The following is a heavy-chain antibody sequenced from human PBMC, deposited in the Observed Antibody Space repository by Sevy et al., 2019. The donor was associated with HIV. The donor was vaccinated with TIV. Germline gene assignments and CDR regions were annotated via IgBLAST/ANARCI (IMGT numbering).Heavy chain of an antibody. J-gene: IGHJ6*02. CDR2: INPNSGGT. Sequence: ASVKVSCKASGYTFSNYYMDWVRQAPGQGLEWMGRINPNSGGTNYAQKFQGRVTMTRDTSIRTAYRELTRLRSDDTAGYYCARERITMVEGVFITTYYHYGMDVWGQGTTVTVSS. V-gene: IGHV1-2*06. CDR1: GYTFSNYY. CDR3: ARERITMVEGVFITTYYHYGMDV. D-gene: IGHD3-10*01.